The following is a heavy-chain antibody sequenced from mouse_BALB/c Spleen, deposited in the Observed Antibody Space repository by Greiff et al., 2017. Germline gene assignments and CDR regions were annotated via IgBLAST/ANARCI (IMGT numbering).Heavy chain of an antibody. CDR1: GYTFTDYW. D-gene: IGHD1-1*02. CDR3: ARRGPYYLDY. V-gene: IGHV1-69*01. CDR2: IDTSDSYT. Sequence: QVQLQQPGAELVMPGASVKMSCKASGYTFTDYWMHWVKQRPGQGLEWIGAIDTSDSYTSYNQKFKGKATLTVDESSSTAYMQLSSLTSEDSAVYYCARRGPYYLDYWGQGTSVTVSS. J-gene: IGHJ4*01.